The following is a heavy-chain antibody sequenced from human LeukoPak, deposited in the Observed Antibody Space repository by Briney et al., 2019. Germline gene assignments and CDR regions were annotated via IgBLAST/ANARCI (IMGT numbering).Heavy chain of an antibody. V-gene: IGHV6-1*01. D-gene: IGHD3-10*01. CDR3: ARGVRGVNDY. J-gene: IGHJ4*02. CDR1: GDSVSSNSAA. CDR2: TYYRSNWYN. Sequence: SQTLSLTCAISGDSVSSNSAAWNWIRQSPSRGLEWRGRTYYRSNWYNDYAVSVKSRISINPDTSKNQFSLQLTSVTPEDTAMYYCARGVRGVNDYWGQGTLVTVSS.